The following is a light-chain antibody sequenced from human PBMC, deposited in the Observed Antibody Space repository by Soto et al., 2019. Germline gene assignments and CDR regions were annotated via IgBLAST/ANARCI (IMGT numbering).Light chain of an antibody. CDR2: DVS. CDR3: CSYTTSNTRQIV. Sequence: QSALTQPASVSGSPGQSITISCTGTSSDVGGYNYVSWYQQHPGKAPKFMIYDVSNRPSGVSNRFSGSKSGNTASLTSSGLQAEDEADYYCCSYTTSNTRQIVFGTGTKLTVL. CDR1: SSDVGGYNY. V-gene: IGLV2-14*01. J-gene: IGLJ1*01.